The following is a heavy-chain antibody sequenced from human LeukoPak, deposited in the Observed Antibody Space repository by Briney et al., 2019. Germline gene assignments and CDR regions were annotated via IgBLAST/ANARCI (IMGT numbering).Heavy chain of an antibody. V-gene: IGHV4-59*01. Sequence: AETLSLTCTLSGRSISSYYWSWIRQPPGKGLEWIGYIYYSGSTNYNPSLKSRVTISVDTSKNQFSLKLSSVTAADTAVYYCARESRSSGWYGFDYWGQGTLVTVSS. D-gene: IGHD6-19*01. CDR3: ARESRSSGWYGFDY. CDR1: GRSISSYY. CDR2: IYYSGST. J-gene: IGHJ4*02.